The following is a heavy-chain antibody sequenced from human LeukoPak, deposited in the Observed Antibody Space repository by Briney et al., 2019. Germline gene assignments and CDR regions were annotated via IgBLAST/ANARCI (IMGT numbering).Heavy chain of an antibody. J-gene: IGHJ4*02. V-gene: IGHV3-30*18. Sequence: GGSLRLSCAVSGFTFSSYAMHWGRQAPGKGLEWVADIAYDGTNKYYADSLKGRFTISRDNSRNTLYLQMNSLRTEDTAVYYCAKHHEDWQQLGYFDYWGQGTLVTVSS. CDR2: IAYDGTNK. CDR3: AKHHEDWQQLGYFDY. D-gene: IGHD6-13*01. CDR1: GFTFSSYA.